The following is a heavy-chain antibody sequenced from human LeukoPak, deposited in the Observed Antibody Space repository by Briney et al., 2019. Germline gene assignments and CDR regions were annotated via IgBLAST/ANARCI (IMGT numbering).Heavy chain of an antibody. CDR1: GGSISSSNW. Sequence: SETLPLTCAVSGGSISSSNWWSWVRQPPGKGLEWIGEIYQSGSTNYNPSLKSRVTISIDKSKNQFSLKLSSVTAADTAVYYCARIPWPSNSGSDEGCWGQGTLVTVSS. V-gene: IGHV4-4*02. D-gene: IGHD1-26*01. CDR2: IYQSGST. J-gene: IGHJ4*02. CDR3: ARIPWPSNSGSDEGC.